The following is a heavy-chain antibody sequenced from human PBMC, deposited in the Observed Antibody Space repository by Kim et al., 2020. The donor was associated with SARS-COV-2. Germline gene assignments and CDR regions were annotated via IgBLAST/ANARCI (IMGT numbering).Heavy chain of an antibody. V-gene: IGHV3-30*04. CDR2: ISYDGSNE. Sequence: GGSLRLSCAASRFTFSSYAMHWVRQAPGKGLEWVAVISYDGSNEYNADSVKGRFTISRDNSKNTLHLQMDSLRVEDTAVYYCARAEGVNYGMDVWGQGTT. D-gene: IGHD3-16*01. CDR1: RFTFSSYA. J-gene: IGHJ6*02. CDR3: ARAEGVNYGMDV.